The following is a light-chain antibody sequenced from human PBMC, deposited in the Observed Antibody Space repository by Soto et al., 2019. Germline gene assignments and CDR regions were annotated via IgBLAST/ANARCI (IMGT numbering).Light chain of an antibody. CDR1: QSISSW. J-gene: IGKJ1*01. CDR2: DAS. Sequence: DIQMTQSPSTLSASVGDRVTITCRASQSISSWLAWYQQKPGKAPQLLIYDASRLESGAPSRCSGRGSGTEIPLTSSRQQPDDVATYYYQQYNSYWTFGQGTKVEIK. V-gene: IGKV1-5*01. CDR3: QQYNSYWT.